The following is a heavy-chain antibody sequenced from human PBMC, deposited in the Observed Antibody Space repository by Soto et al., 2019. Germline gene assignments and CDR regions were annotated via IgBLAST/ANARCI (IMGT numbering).Heavy chain of an antibody. V-gene: IGHV1-18*01. J-gene: IGHJ6*02. Sequence: QVQLVQSGAEVKKPGASVKVSCKASGYTLTNYGISWVRQAPGQGLEWMGWISAYNGNTNYAQKLQGRVTMTTDTSTSTAYMELRSLRSYDTAVYYCATYSSGWYGNGMDVWGQGTTVTVSS. CDR2: ISAYNGNT. CDR3: ATYSSGWYGNGMDV. CDR1: GYTLTNYG. D-gene: IGHD6-19*01.